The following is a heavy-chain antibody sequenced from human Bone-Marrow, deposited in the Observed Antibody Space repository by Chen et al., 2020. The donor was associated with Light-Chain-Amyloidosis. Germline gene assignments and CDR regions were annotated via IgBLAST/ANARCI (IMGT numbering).Heavy chain of an antibody. CDR2: TRDSGNNN. CDR1: GFTSSSYD. Sequence: QVQLVESGGGVVQPGRSLRLSCAASGFTSSSYDIHWVRQAAGKGLEWVALTRDSGNNNYYAASGEGRFTLSRDDSKIPVYLEMNSLRAEDTAVYFCAREGVDIGWYPRYFDLWGRGTLVTVSS. J-gene: IGHJ2*01. V-gene: IGHV3-33*01. CDR3: AREGVDIGWYPRYFDL. D-gene: IGHD6-19*01.